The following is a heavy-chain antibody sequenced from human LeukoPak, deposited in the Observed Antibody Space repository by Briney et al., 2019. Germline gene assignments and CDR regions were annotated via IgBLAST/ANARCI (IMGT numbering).Heavy chain of an antibody. V-gene: IGHV3-21*01. D-gene: IGHD2-15*01. J-gene: IGHJ4*02. CDR3: ARIDSGGSCCF. Sequence: GGSLRLSCAASGFIFSSYTMNWVRQAPGKGLEWVSSISSSGSYIYYADSVKGRFTISRDNAKNSLYLQMNSLRAEDTAVYYCARIDSGGSCCFWGQGTLVTVSS. CDR2: ISSSGSYI. CDR1: GFIFSSYT.